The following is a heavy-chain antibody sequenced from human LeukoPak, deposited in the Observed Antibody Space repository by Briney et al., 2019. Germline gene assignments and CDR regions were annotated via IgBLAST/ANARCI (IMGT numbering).Heavy chain of an antibody. CDR3: ARGGSGSYFLDY. J-gene: IGHJ4*02. CDR1: GSTFSNYN. Sequence: GGSLRLSCAASGSTFSNYNMNWVRQAPGKGPEWVSSISSSGTYIYYTDSVKGRFTISRDNAKNSLYLQMNSLSAEDTAMYYCARGGSGSYFLDYWGQGTLVTVSS. D-gene: IGHD1-26*01. V-gene: IGHV3-21*01. CDR2: ISSSGTYI.